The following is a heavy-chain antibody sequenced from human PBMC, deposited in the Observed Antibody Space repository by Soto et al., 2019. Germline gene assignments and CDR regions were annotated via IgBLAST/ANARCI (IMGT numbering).Heavy chain of an antibody. Sequence: PSQTLSLTCAISGDSVSSNSAAWNWIRQSPSRGLEWLGRTYYRSKWYNDYAVSVKSRITINPDTSKNQFSLQLNSVTPEDTAVYYCARDRAQWLATDRYYYYGMDVWGQGTTVTVSS. V-gene: IGHV6-1*01. CDR1: GDSVSSNSAA. CDR3: ARDRAQWLATDRYYYYGMDV. CDR2: TYYRSKWYN. J-gene: IGHJ6*02. D-gene: IGHD6-19*01.